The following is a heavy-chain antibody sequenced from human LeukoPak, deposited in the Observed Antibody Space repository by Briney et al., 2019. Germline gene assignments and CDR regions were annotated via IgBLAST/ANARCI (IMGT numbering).Heavy chain of an antibody. CDR2: ISSSGSTI. Sequence: GGSLRLSCAASGITFTNAWLTWVRQAPGKGLEWVSYISSSGSTIYYADSVKGRFTISRDNAKNSLYLQMNSLRAEDTAVYYCAREGGEWELLRTFDYWGQGTLVTVSS. CDR3: AREGGEWELLRTFDY. CDR1: GITFTNAW. J-gene: IGHJ4*02. V-gene: IGHV3-48*04. D-gene: IGHD1-26*01.